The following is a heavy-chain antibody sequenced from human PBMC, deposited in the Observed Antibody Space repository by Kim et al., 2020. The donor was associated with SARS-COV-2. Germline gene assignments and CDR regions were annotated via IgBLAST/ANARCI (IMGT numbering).Heavy chain of an antibody. CDR3: ARVDTMVRGALDY. V-gene: IGHV1-69*01. J-gene: IGHJ4*02. D-gene: IGHD3-10*01. Sequence: YAQKFQGRVTITADESTSTAYMELSSLRSEDTAVYYCARVDTMVRGALDYWGQGTLVTVSS.